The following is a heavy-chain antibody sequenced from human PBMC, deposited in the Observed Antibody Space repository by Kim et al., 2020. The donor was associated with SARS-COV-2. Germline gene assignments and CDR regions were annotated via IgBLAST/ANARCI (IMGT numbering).Heavy chain of an antibody. D-gene: IGHD5-18*01. J-gene: IGHJ4*02. CDR3: ARVDNTAMVGFDY. V-gene: IGHV1-46*01. Sequence: YEQKFQGRVTMTRDTSTSKVYMELSSLRSEDTAVYYCARVDNTAMVGFDYWGQGTLVTVSS.